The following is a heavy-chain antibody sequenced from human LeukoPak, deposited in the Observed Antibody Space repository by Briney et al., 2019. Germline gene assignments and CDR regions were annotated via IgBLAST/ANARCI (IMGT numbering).Heavy chain of an antibody. V-gene: IGHV3-48*01. CDR2: ISSSSSTI. D-gene: IGHD1-26*01. CDR1: GFTFSSYS. Sequence: GGSLRLSCAASGFTFSSYSMNWVRQAPGKGLEWVSYISSSSSTIYYADSVKGRFTISGDNAKNSLYLQMNSLRAEDTAVYYCARDKQVVVGATTAYDYWGQGTLVTVSS. J-gene: IGHJ4*02. CDR3: ARDKQVVVGATTAYDY.